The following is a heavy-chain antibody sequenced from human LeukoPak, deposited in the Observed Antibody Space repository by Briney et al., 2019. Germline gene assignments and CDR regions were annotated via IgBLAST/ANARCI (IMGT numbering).Heavy chain of an antibody. CDR1: GFTFRSYW. D-gene: IGHD5-24*01. CDR2: IKQDGSEK. CDR3: ARDADMGATITGAFDI. V-gene: IGHV3-7*01. J-gene: IGHJ3*02. Sequence: GGSLRLSCAASGFTFRSYWMSWVRQAPGKGLEWVANIKQDGSEKYYVDSVKGRFTVSRDNAKNSLYLQMNSLRVEDTAVYYCARDADMGATITGAFDIWGQGTKVTVPS.